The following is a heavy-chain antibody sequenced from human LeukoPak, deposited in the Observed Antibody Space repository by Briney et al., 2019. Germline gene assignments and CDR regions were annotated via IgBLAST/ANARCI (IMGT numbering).Heavy chain of an antibody. Sequence: PGGSLRLSCAASGFTFSSLAMSWVRQAPGKGLEWVSAISGSGDSIYYTDSVKGRFTISRDNSKNTLYLQMNSLRAEDTAVYYCAKRRGLELTYYYHMDVWGKGTTVTVSS. CDR2: ISGSGDSI. D-gene: IGHD1-7*01. CDR1: GFTFSSLA. J-gene: IGHJ6*03. V-gene: IGHV3-23*01. CDR3: AKRRGLELTYYYHMDV.